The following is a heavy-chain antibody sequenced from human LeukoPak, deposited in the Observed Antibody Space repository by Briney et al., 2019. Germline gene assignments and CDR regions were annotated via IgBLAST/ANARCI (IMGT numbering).Heavy chain of an antibody. CDR1: GFTFSSYA. CDR3: AKRSVVAAHYYYYYMDV. D-gene: IGHD2-15*01. Sequence: PGGSLRLSCAASGFTFSSYAMSWVRQAPGKGLEWVSAISGSGGSTYYADSVKGRFTISRDNSKNTLYLQMNSLRAEDTAVYYCAKRSVVAAHYYYYYMDVWGKGTTVTISS. CDR2: ISGSGGST. V-gene: IGHV3-23*01. J-gene: IGHJ6*03.